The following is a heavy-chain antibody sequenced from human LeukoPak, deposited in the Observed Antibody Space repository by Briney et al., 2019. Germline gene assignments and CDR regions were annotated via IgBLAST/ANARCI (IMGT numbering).Heavy chain of an antibody. CDR1: GGSISSYY. V-gene: IGHV4-59*01. Sequence: SETLSLTCTVSGGSISSYYWSWIRQPPGKGLEWIGYIYYSGSTNYNPSLKSRVTISVDTSKNQFSLKLGSVTAADTAVYYCARFIAAAGRSQFDYWGQGTLVTVSS. J-gene: IGHJ4*02. CDR2: IYYSGST. D-gene: IGHD6-13*01. CDR3: ARFIAAAGRSQFDY.